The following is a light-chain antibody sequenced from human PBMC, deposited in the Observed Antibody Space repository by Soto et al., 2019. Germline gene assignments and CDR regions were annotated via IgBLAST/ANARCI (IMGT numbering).Light chain of an antibody. J-gene: IGLJ1*01. CDR2: RGN. CDR3: VAWDDSLSGYV. CDR1: SSNIGRDY. V-gene: IGLV1-47*01. Sequence: QSVLTQPPSVSGTPGQRVNISCSGSSSNIGRDYVYWHQQFPGTAPKLLIYRGNQRPSGVPDRFSGSKSGTSASLAISGLRSDDESDYYCVAWDDSLSGYVFGTGTKVTVL.